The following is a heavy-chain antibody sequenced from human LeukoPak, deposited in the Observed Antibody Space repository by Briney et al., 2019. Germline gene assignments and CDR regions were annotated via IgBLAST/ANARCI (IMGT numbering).Heavy chain of an antibody. Sequence: SEALSLTCAVSGGSISSGGYSWSWIRQPPGKGLEWIGYIYHSGSTYYNPSLKSRVTISVDRSKNQFSLKLSSVTAADTAVYYCARAECSSTSCYELDYWGQGTLVTVSS. V-gene: IGHV4-30-2*01. CDR1: GGSISSGGYS. J-gene: IGHJ4*02. CDR2: IYHSGST. CDR3: ARAECSSTSCYELDY. D-gene: IGHD2-2*01.